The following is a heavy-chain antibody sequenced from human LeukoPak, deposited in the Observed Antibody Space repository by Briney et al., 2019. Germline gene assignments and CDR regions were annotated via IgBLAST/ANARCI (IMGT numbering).Heavy chain of an antibody. D-gene: IGHD5-18*01. J-gene: IGHJ3*02. CDR1: GFTFRDYY. CDR3: ARPDTAMVTYAFDI. V-gene: IGHV3-11*01. Sequence: GGSLRLSCAASGFTFRDYYMSWIRQAPGKGLEWVSYISSSGSTIYYADSVKGRFTISRDNAKNSLYLQMNSLRAEDTAAYYCARPDTAMVTYAFDIWGQGTMVTVSS. CDR2: ISSSGSTI.